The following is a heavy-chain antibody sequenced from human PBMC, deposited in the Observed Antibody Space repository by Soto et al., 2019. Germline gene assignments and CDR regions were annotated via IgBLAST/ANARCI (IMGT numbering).Heavy chain of an antibody. J-gene: IGHJ6*02. V-gene: IGHV1-69*13. Sequence: SVKVSCKASGGTFSRYSITWVRQAPGHGLEWIGRIIPIFGIASYAQKFQGRVTITADESTSTAYMELRSLRSDDTAVYYCASDYSNYDYYYYGMDVWGQGTTVTVSS. CDR3: ASDYSNYDYYYYGMDV. CDR2: IIPIFGIA. D-gene: IGHD4-4*01. CDR1: GGTFSRYS.